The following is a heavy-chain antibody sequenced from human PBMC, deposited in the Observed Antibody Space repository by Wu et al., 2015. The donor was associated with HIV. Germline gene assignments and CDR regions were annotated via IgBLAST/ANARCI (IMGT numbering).Heavy chain of an antibody. V-gene: IGHV1-46*01. Sequence: QVQLVQSGAEVKKPGASVKVSCKASGYTFTSYYMHWVRQAPGQGLEWMGIINPSGGSTSYAQKFQGRVTMTRDTSTSTVYMELSSLRSEDTAVYYCARDPSGIAVAGAYFDYVGPGNAGHRLL. CDR2: INPSGGST. CDR1: GYTFTSYY. D-gene: IGHD6-19*01. J-gene: IGHJ4*02. CDR3: ARDPSGIAVAGAYFDY.